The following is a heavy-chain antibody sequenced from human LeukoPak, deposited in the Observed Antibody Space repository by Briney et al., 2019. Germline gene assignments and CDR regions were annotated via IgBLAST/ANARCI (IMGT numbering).Heavy chain of an antibody. D-gene: IGHD6-13*01. V-gene: IGHV6-1*01. Sequence: SQTLSLTCAISGDSVSSNSAAWNWIRQSPSRGLEWLGRTYYRSKWYNDYAVSVKSRITINPDTSKNQFSLQLNSVTPEDTAVYYCAKAAVYSRNWTPFDDWGQGTLVIVSS. CDR3: AKAAVYSRNWTPFDD. CDR1: GDSVSSNSAA. J-gene: IGHJ4*02. CDR2: TYYRSKWYN.